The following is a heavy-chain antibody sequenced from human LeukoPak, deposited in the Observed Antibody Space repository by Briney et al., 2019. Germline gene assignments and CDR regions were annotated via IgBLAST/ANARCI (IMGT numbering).Heavy chain of an antibody. CDR1: GYTFTGYY. CDR2: INPNSGGT. D-gene: IGHD1-26*01. Sequence: ASVKVSCKASGYTFTGYYMHWVRQAPGQGLEWMGWINPNSGGTNYAQKFQGRVTMTRDTSISTAYMELSRLRSDDTAVYYCARGRSKGSGSSMPGYWGQGTLVTVSS. CDR3: ARGRSKGSGSSMPGY. J-gene: IGHJ4*02. V-gene: IGHV1-2*02.